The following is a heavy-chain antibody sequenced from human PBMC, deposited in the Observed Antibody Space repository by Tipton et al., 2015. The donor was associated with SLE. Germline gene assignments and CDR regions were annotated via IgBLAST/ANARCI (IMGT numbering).Heavy chain of an antibody. CDR3: ARGYVSSAWYRIESFDF. V-gene: IGHV4-39*07. CDR2: IYYSGNT. Sequence: TLSLTCTVSGDSVNTYHWSWIRQPPGKGLEWIGSIYYSGNTYYNPSLRSRVTISIDTSKNQFSLNLGSVTAADTAVYYCARGYVSSAWYRIESFDFWGQGTLVTVSS. CDR1: GDSVNTYH. J-gene: IGHJ4*02. D-gene: IGHD6-19*01.